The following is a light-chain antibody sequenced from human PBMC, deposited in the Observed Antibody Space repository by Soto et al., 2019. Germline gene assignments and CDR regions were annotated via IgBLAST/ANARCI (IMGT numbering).Light chain of an antibody. J-gene: IGLJ3*02. V-gene: IGLV1-44*01. CDR2: SNN. CDR1: SSNIGSYT. Sequence: QSVLTQPHSASGTPGQRVTISCSGSSSNIGSYTVNWYQQLPGTAPKLLFYSNNQRPSGVPDRFSGSKSGTSASLAISGLQSEDEADYFCATWDDSLSAWVFGGGTKLTVL. CDR3: ATWDDSLSAWV.